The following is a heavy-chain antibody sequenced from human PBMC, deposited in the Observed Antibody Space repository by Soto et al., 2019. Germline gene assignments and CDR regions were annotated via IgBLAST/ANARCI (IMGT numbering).Heavy chain of an antibody. V-gene: IGHV1-69*01. Sequence: QVHLVQSGAEVKKPGSSVKVSCKASRDTFSTYAIGWVRQAPGQGLEWMGGFIPMFGIANYAQKFQDRVTITADESTTTVYMELSSLRSDDTAMFYCARDRNTGGWSQFDFWGQGTLVTVSS. CDR2: FIPMFGIA. CDR3: ARDRNTGGWSQFDF. D-gene: IGHD6-19*01. J-gene: IGHJ4*02. CDR1: RDTFSTYA.